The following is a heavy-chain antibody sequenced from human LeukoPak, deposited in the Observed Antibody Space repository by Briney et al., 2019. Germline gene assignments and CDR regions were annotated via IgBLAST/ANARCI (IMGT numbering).Heavy chain of an antibody. D-gene: IGHD3-10*01. V-gene: IGHV4-30-2*01. J-gene: IGHJ5*02. CDR3: ASQLLWFGEPRSWFDP. CDR1: GGSISSGGYS. CDR2: IYHSEST. Sequence: SQTLSLTCAVSGGSISSGGYSWSWIPQPPGKGLEWIGYIYHSESTYYNPSLKSRVTISVDRSKNQFSLKLSSVTAADTAVYYCASQLLWFGEPRSWFDPWGQGTLVTVSS.